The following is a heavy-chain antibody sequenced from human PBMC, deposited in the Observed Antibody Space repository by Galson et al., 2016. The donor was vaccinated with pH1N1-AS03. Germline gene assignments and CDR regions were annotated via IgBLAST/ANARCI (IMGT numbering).Heavy chain of an antibody. D-gene: IGHD2-21*02. CDR3: ARIVVVTPSYWYFDL. V-gene: IGHV4-59*08. J-gene: IGHJ3*01. CDR2: VYDSGSI. CDR1: GGSIGSYY. Sequence: TVSGGSIGSYYWSLIRQPPGMGLEWIGYVYDSGSINYNPSLKSRVTISVDTSKNQFSLKLSSVTAADTAVYYCARIVVVTPSYWYFDLWGQGTMVTVSS.